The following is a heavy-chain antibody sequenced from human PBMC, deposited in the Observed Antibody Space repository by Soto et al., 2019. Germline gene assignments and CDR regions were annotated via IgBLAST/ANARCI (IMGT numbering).Heavy chain of an antibody. CDR1: VFNFISYG. V-gene: IGHV3-33*01. CDR2: IWNDGSNE. Sequence: GGSLRLSCEAPVFNFISYGIHWVRQAPGKGLEWVAIIWNDGSNEYYADSVKGRFTISRDNSKNTVYLQVSKLRAEDTAVYFCARDQTDSGGYSDSWGQGTLVTVSS. J-gene: IGHJ4*02. CDR3: ARDQTDSGGYSDS. D-gene: IGHD3-22*01.